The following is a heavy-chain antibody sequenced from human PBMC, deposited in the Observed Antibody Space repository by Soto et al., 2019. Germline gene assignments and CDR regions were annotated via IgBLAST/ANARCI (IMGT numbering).Heavy chain of an antibody. CDR3: ARRGYLDSSNYLAY. CDR1: GYTFTSYG. V-gene: IGHV1-3*01. Sequence: GASAKVSCKASGYTFTSYGINWVRQAPGRGLEWMGWINPGNGNTKYSQQFQGRVIIDRDTSASTAYMELSSLRPEDTAVYYCARRGYLDSSNYLAYWGLDALVTVSS. D-gene: IGHD6-13*01. J-gene: IGHJ1*01. CDR2: INPGNGNT.